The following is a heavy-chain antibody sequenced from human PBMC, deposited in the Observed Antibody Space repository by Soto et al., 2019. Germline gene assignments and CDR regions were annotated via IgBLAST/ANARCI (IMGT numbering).Heavy chain of an antibody. J-gene: IGHJ4*02. Sequence: QVQLQESGPGLAKPSETLSLTCSISGGSISDYQWNWIRQPPGKGLEWIGNSYYSGRTNYNPSLKSRLTISLATSTRQFSLRLRSVTAADTAVYYCARMRGLGEISPYLDYWGQGALVTVSS. CDR2: SYYSGRT. V-gene: IGHV4-59*01. D-gene: IGHD3-16*01. CDR1: GGSISDYQ. CDR3: ARMRGLGEISPYLDY.